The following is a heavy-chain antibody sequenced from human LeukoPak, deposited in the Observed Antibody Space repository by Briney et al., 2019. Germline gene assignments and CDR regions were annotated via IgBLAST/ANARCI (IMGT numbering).Heavy chain of an antibody. CDR2: INPNSGGT. J-gene: IGHJ4*02. CDR3: ARPWAYNWNYDY. CDR1: GYTFTGYY. Sequence: ASVKVSCKASGYTFTGYYMHWVRQAPGQGLEWMGWINPNSGGTNYAQKFQGRVTMTRDTSISTAYMELSRLRSDDTAVYYCARPWAYNWNYDYWGQGTLVTVSS. D-gene: IGHD1-7*01. V-gene: IGHV1-2*02.